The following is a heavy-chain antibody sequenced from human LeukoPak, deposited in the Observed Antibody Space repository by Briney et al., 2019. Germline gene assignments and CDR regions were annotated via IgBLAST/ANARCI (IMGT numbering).Heavy chain of an antibody. J-gene: IGHJ4*02. Sequence: GGSLGLSCAASGFTFSSYSMNWVRQAPGKGLEWVSSISSSSSYIYYADSVKGRFTISRDNAKNSLYLQMNSLRAEDTAVYYCARDREYYDILTGYYIGYYFDYWGQGTLVTVSS. D-gene: IGHD3-9*01. V-gene: IGHV3-21*01. CDR2: ISSSSSYI. CDR3: ARDREYYDILTGYYIGYYFDY. CDR1: GFTFSSYS.